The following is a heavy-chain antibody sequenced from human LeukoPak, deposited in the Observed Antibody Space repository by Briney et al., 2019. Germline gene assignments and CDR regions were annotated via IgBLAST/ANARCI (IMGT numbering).Heavy chain of an antibody. CDR1: GYTFTGYY. Sequence: GASVKVSCKASGYTFTGYYMHWVRQAPGQGLEWMGWINPNSGGTNYAQKFQGRVTMTRDTSISTAYMELSRLRSDDTAVYYCARPAAPSVWYSRFYYFDYWGQGTLVTVSS. J-gene: IGHJ4*02. V-gene: IGHV1-2*02. D-gene: IGHD6-13*01. CDR2: INPNSGGT. CDR3: ARPAAPSVWYSRFYYFDY.